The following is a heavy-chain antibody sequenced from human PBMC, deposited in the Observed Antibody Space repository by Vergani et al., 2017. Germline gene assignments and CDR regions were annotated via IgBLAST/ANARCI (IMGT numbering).Heavy chain of an antibody. CDR3: ARDLGGYGMDV. Sequence: EVQLLESGGGLVQSGGSLRLSCAASGFTFSSYAMSWVRQAPGKGLEWVSAISSSSSYIYYADSVKGRFTISRDNAKNSLYLQMNSLRAEDTAVYYCARDLGGYGMDVWGQGP. D-gene: IGHD3-16*01. CDR1: GFTFSSYA. CDR2: ISSSSSYI. V-gene: IGHV3-21*01. J-gene: IGHJ6*02.